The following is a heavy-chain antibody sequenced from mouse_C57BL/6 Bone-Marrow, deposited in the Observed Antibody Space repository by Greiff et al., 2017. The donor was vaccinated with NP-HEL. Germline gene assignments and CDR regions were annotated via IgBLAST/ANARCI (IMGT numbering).Heavy chain of an antibody. CDR2: INPYNGGT. CDR1: GYTFTDYY. V-gene: IGHV1-19*01. D-gene: IGHD1-1*01. Sequence: EVQLQQSGPVLVKPGASVKMSCKASGYTFTDYYMNWVKQSHGKSLEWIGVINPYNGGTSYNQKFKGKATLTVDKSSSTAYMELNSLTSEDSAVYYCASGGSGRLFAYWGQGTLVTVSA. CDR3: ASGGSGRLFAY. J-gene: IGHJ3*01.